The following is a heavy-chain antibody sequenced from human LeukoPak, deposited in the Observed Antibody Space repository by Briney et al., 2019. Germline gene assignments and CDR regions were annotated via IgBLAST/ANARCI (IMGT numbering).Heavy chain of an antibody. D-gene: IGHD1-26*01. J-gene: IGHJ4*02. CDR2: IKQDGSEK. V-gene: IGHV3-7*01. Sequence: TGGSLRLSCAASGFTFSSYWMSWVRQAPGKGLEWVANIKQDGSEKYYVDSVKGRFTISRDNAKNSLYLQMNSLRAEDTAVYYCARAKELLWYRFFDYWGQGTLVTVSS. CDR1: GFTFSSYW. CDR3: ARAKELLWYRFFDY.